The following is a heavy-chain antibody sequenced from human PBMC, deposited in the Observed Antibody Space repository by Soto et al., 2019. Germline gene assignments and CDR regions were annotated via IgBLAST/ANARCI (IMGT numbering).Heavy chain of an antibody. CDR3: ARVAAGAAGTKNWFDP. Sequence: ASVKVSCKASGGTFSSYAISWVRQAPGQGLEWMGGAIPIFGTANYAQKFQGRVTITADESTSTAYMELSSLRSEDTAVYYCARVAAGAAGTKNWFDPWGQGTLVTVS. CDR2: AIPIFGTA. CDR1: GGTFSSYA. J-gene: IGHJ5*02. D-gene: IGHD6-13*01. V-gene: IGHV1-69*13.